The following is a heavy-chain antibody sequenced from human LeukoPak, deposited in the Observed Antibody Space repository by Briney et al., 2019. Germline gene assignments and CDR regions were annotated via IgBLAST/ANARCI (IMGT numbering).Heavy chain of an antibody. V-gene: IGHV3-9*01. D-gene: IGHD6-19*01. CDR3: AEDISSSGWYYFDY. CDR1: GFTFDDYA. CDR2: ISWNSGSI. J-gene: IGHJ4*02. Sequence: PGGSLRLSCAASGFTFDDYAMHWVRQAPGKGLEWVSGISWNSGSIGYADSVKGRFTISRDNAKNSLYLQMNSLRAEDTALYYCAEDISSSGWYYFDYWGQGTLVTVSS.